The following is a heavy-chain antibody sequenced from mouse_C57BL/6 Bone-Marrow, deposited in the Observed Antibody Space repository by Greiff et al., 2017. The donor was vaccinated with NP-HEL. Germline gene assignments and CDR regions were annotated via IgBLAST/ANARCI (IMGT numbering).Heavy chain of an antibody. CDR2: IDPSDSYT. CDR1: GYTFTSYW. V-gene: IGHV1-50*01. Sequence: VQLQQPGAELVKPGASVKLSCKASGYTFTSYWMQWVKQRPGQGLEWIGEIDPSDSYTNYNQKFKGKATLTVDTSSSTAYMQLSSLTSEDSAVYYCARGSYPYYYAMDYWGQGTSVTVSS. CDR3: ARGSYPYYYAMDY. J-gene: IGHJ4*01. D-gene: IGHD2-10*01.